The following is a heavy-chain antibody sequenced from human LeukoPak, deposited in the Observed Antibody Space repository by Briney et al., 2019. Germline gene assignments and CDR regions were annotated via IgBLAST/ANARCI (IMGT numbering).Heavy chain of an antibody. CDR2: IIPIFGTT. V-gene: IGHV1-69*13. Sequence: VASVKVSCKASGGTFSSYAISWVRQAPGQGLEWMGGIIPIFGTTNYAQKFQGRVTITADESTSTAYMELSSLRSEDTAMYYCAREGGYVFDYWGQGTLVTVSS. CDR1: GGTFSSYA. CDR3: AREGGYVFDY. D-gene: IGHD5-12*01. J-gene: IGHJ4*02.